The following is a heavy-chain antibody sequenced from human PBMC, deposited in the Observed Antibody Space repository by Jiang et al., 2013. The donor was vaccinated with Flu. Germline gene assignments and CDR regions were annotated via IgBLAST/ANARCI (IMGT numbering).Heavy chain of an antibody. CDR3: ARGPRGGAKTPRPYGMDV. CDR1: GGSFSGYY. D-gene: IGHD1-26*01. V-gene: IGHV4-34*01. Sequence: KPSETLSLTCAVYGGSFSGYYWSWIRQPPGKGLEWIGEINHSGSTNYNPSLKSRVTISVDTSKNQFSLKLSSVTAADTAVYYCARGPRGGAKTPRPYGMDVWGQGTTVTVSS. J-gene: IGHJ6*02. CDR2: INHSGST.